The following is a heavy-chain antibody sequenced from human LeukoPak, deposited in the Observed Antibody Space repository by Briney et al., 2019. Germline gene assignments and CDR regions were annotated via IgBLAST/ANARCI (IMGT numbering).Heavy chain of an antibody. Sequence: PSETLSLTCAVSGGSISSSNWWSWVRQPLGEGLEWIGEIYHSGSTNYNPSLKSRITISVDKSKNQFSLKLSSVTAADTAVYYCARRYYYDSSGFDYWGQGTLVTVSS. CDR2: IYHSGST. D-gene: IGHD3-22*01. V-gene: IGHV4-4*02. CDR1: GGSISSSNW. J-gene: IGHJ4*02. CDR3: ARRYYYDSSGFDY.